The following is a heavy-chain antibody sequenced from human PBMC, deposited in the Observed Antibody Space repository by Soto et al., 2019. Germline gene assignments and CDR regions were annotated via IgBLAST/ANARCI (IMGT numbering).Heavy chain of an antibody. CDR3: ARHISDKKYYDLWSGSGNYYYYYMDV. D-gene: IGHD3-3*01. CDR1: GGSISSSSYY. CDR2: IYYSGST. J-gene: IGHJ6*03. Sequence: SETLSLTCTVSGGSISSSSYYWGWIRQPPGKGLEWIGSIYYSGSTYYNPPLKSRVTISADTSKNQFSLKLGSVTAAETAVYYCARHISDKKYYDLWSGSGNYYYYYMDVWGKGTTVTVSS. V-gene: IGHV4-39*01.